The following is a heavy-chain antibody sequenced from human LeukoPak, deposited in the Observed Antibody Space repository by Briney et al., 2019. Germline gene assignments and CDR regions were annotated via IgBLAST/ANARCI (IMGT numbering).Heavy chain of an antibody. Sequence: ASVKVSCTASGYTFTGYYMHWVRQAPGQGLEWMGWINPNSGGTNYAQKFQGRVTMTRDTSISTAYMELSRLRSDDTAVYYCARDLPVVPAEDDDSWGQGTLVTVSS. J-gene: IGHJ4*02. CDR1: GYTFTGYY. V-gene: IGHV1-2*02. CDR2: INPNSGGT. D-gene: IGHD2-2*01. CDR3: ARDLPVVPAEDDDS.